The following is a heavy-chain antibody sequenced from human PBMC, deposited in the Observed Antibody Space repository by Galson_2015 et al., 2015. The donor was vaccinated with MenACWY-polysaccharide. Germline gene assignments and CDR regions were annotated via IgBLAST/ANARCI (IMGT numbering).Heavy chain of an antibody. J-gene: IGHJ4*02. Sequence: SLRISCAASGFTFRSYAMTWVRQAPGKGLEWVSAISGSGFSTYYADSVKGRFTISRDNSKNTLYLQMNSLRAEDTAVYYCAKDLITDYYYDSSGRRGNFDCWGQGTLVTVSS. CDR1: GFTFRSYA. CDR3: AKDLITDYYYDSSGRRGNFDC. V-gene: IGHV3-23*01. D-gene: IGHD3-22*01. CDR2: ISGSGFST.